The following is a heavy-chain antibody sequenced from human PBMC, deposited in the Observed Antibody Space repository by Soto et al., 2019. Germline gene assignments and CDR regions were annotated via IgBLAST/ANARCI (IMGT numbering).Heavy chain of an antibody. V-gene: IGHV4-59*11. D-gene: IGHD6-19*01. CDR1: GGSISGHY. CDR2: IFYSGST. J-gene: IGHJ4*02. Sequence: PSETLSLTCSVSGGSISGHYWTWIRQSPGKGLEWIGYIFYSGSTNYNPSLKSRVTISVDTSKNQFSQKMSSVTAADTAVYYCARVGSSGWSPDYWGRGTLVTVSS. CDR3: ARVGSSGWSPDY.